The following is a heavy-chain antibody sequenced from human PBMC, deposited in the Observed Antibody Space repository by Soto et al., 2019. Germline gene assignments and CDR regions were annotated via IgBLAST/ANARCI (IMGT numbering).Heavy chain of an antibody. V-gene: IGHV4-38-2*01. CDR2: IYHSGST. CDR1: GYSISSGYY. J-gene: IGHJ4*02. Sequence: SETLSLTCAVSGYSISSGYYWGWIRQPPGKGLEWIGSIYHSGSTYYNPSLKSRVTISVDTSMNQFSLKLSSVTAADTAVYYCARVWLVVPAAPLDYWGQGTLVTVSS. CDR3: ARVWLVVPAAPLDY. D-gene: IGHD2-2*01.